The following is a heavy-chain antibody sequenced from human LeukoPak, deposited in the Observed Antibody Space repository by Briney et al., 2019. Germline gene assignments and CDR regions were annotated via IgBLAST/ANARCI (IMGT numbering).Heavy chain of an antibody. V-gene: IGHV4-31*03. D-gene: IGHD3-10*01. CDR3: ASSRRGSSYYFDY. Sequence: PSETLSLTCTVSGGSISSGGYYWSWIRQHPGKGLEWIGYIYYSGSTYYNPSLKSRVTISVDTSKNQFSLKLSSGTAADTAVYYCASSRRGSSYYFDYWGQGTLVTVSS. CDR1: GGSISSGGYY. CDR2: IYYSGST. J-gene: IGHJ4*02.